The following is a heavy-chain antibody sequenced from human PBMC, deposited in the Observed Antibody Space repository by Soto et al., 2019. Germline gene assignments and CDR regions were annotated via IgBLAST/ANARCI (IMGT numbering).Heavy chain of an antibody. V-gene: IGHV4-39*01. J-gene: IGHJ4*02. Sequence: QLQLQESGPGLVKPSETLSLTCTVSGGSISSSSYYWGWIRQPPGKGLEWIGSIYYSGSTYYNPSLKKRVTISVETSKNHFGLQLSFVTAADTAVYYCARLSKLGYCSGGSCYPEYWGQGTLVSVSS. D-gene: IGHD2-15*01. CDR1: GGSISSSSYY. CDR2: IYYSGST. CDR3: ARLSKLGYCSGGSCYPEY.